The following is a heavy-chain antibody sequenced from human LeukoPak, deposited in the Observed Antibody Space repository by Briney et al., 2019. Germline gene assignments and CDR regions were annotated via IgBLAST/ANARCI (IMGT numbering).Heavy chain of an antibody. CDR3: AKNKWERSGAFDI. D-gene: IGHD1-26*01. V-gene: IGHV3-23*01. CDR1: GFTFSKNA. J-gene: IGHJ3*02. CDR2: MSGSGDSS. Sequence: GGSLRLSCAASGFTFSKNATSWVRQAPGKGLEWVSAMSGSGDSSYYAGSVKGRFTISRDISKNTLYLQMNSLGVEDTAVYYCAKNKWERSGAFDIWGQGTMVTVSS.